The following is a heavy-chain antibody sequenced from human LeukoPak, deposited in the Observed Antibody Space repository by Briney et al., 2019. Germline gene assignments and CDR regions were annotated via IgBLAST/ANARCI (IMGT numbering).Heavy chain of an antibody. Sequence: GASVKVSCKASKYTFTSYDINWVRQATGQGLEWMGWVNPVSGNTGYAQNFQGRFTMTRDTAISTAYMELSSLRSEDTAVYYCARGPRNWGFDYWGQGTLVTVSS. CDR1: KYTFTSYD. V-gene: IGHV1-8*01. CDR3: ARGPRNWGFDY. J-gene: IGHJ4*02. D-gene: IGHD7-27*01. CDR2: VNPVSGNT.